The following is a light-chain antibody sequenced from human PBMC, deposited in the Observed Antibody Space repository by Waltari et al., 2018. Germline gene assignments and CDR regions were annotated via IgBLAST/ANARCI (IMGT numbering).Light chain of an antibody. CDR3: QQYGTSPPT. J-gene: IGKJ3*01. CDR2: DAS. V-gene: IGKV3-20*01. Sequence: EIVLTQSPGTLSLCPGERATLSCSASQSVSSNYLAWYQHKPGQAPRLLIYDASSRATGIPDTFSGRRSETDFTLTISRLEPEDFAVYYCQQYGTSPPTFGPGTKVDIE. CDR1: QSVSSNY.